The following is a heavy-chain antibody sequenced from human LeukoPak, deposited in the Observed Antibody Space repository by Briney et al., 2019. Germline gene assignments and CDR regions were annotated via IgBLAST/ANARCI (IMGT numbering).Heavy chain of an antibody. J-gene: IGHJ4*02. CDR3: AKPQEADLWVPDY. CDR2: ISSSSSYI. CDR1: GFTFSSYS. Sequence: PGGSLRLSCAASGFTFSSYSMNWVRQAPGKGLEWVSSISSSSSYIYYADSVKGRFTISRDNSKNTLYLQMNSLIPEDTALYYCAKPQEADLWVPDYWGQGTLVTVSS. V-gene: IGHV3-21*01. D-gene: IGHD3-3*01.